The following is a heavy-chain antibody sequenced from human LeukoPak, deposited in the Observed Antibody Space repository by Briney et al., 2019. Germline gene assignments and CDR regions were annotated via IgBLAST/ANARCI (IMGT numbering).Heavy chain of an antibody. D-gene: IGHD3-3*01. Sequence: SETLSLTCTVSGGSISSYYWSWIRQPPGKGLEWIGYIYYSGSTNYNPSLKSRVTISVDTSKNQFSLKLSSVTAADTAVYYCAKAKGITIFGVAYAFDIWGQGTMVTVSS. V-gene: IGHV4-59*08. CDR3: AKAKGITIFGVAYAFDI. J-gene: IGHJ3*02. CDR1: GGSISSYY. CDR2: IYYSGST.